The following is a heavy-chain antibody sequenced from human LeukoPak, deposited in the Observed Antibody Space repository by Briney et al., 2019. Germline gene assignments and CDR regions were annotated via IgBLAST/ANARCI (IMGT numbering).Heavy chain of an antibody. CDR1: GYTLSGHY. CDR2: INPDTGGT. Sequence: ASVKVSCKASGYTLSGHYMHWVRQAPGQGLEWMGWINPDTGGTNSAQKFQGRVTMTRDTTISTAYMELTRLTSDDTAVYYCARDGNFDYWGQGTLVAVSS. V-gene: IGHV1-2*02. CDR3: ARDGNFDY. J-gene: IGHJ4*02.